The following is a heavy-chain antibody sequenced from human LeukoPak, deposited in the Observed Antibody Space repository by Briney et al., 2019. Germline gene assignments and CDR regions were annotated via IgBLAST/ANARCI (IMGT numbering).Heavy chain of an antibody. CDR1: GGPFSGYY. Sequence: SETLSLTCAVYGGPFSGYYWSWIRPPPGKGLEWIGEINHSGSTNYNPSLKSRVTISVDTSKNQFSLKLSSVTAADTAVYYCASTKAEVVPAATFDPWGQGTLVTVSS. J-gene: IGHJ5*02. D-gene: IGHD2-2*01. CDR3: ASTKAEVVPAATFDP. CDR2: INHSGST. V-gene: IGHV4-34*01.